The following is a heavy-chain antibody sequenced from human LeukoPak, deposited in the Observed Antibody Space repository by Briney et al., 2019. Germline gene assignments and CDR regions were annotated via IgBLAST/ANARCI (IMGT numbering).Heavy chain of an antibody. CDR3: ARNPNTLSPYCGGDCYPDDAFDI. CDR1: GGSISSSSYY. CDR2: IYYSGST. Sequence: PSETLSLTCTVSGGSISSSSYYWGWIRQPPGKGLEWIGSIYYSGSTYYNPSLKSRVTMSVDTSKNQFSLKLSSVTAADTAVYYCARNPNTLSPYCGGDCYPDDAFDIWGQGTMVTVSS. J-gene: IGHJ3*02. V-gene: IGHV4-39*07. D-gene: IGHD2-21*01.